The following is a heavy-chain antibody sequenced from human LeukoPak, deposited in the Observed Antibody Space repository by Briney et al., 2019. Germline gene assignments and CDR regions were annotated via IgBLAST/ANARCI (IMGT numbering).Heavy chain of an antibody. CDR2: IKQDGTEK. V-gene: IGHV3-7*01. Sequence: PGGSLRLSCAASGFSFTTYWMSWVRQAPGKGLEWVANIKQDGTEKYYVDSVKGRFTISRDNAKNSLYLQMNSLRAEDTAVYYCAELGITMIGGVWGKGTTVTISS. CDR1: GFSFTTYW. J-gene: IGHJ6*04. D-gene: IGHD3-10*02. CDR3: AELGITMIGGV.